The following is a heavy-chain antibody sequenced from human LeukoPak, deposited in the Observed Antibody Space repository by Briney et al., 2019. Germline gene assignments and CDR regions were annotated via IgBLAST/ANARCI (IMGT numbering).Heavy chain of an antibody. CDR3: ARDPYSGSYGNYYYYFMDV. D-gene: IGHD1-26*01. J-gene: IGHJ6*03. CDR1: GFTFSSYN. V-gene: IGHV3-21*01. Sequence: PGGSLRLSCAASGFTFSSYNMNWVRQAPGKGLEWVSSITSGSSYIYYADSVKGRFTISRDNAKNSLYLQMNSLRAEDTAVYYCARDPYSGSYGNYYYYFMDVWGKGTTVTISS. CDR2: ITSGSSYI.